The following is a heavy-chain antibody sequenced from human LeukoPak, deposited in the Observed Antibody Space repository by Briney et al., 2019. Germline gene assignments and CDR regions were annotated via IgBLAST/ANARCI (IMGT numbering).Heavy chain of an antibody. V-gene: IGHV4-34*01. D-gene: IGHD3-10*01. J-gene: IGHJ4*02. CDR3: ARTASYYNNYYFDY. Sequence: SETLSLTCAVYGGSFSGYYWSWIRQPPGKGLEWIGEINHSGSTNYNPSHKGRVTISVDTSKNQFSLKLSSVAAADTAVYYCARTASYYNNYYFDYWGQGTLVTVSS. CDR2: INHSGST. CDR1: GGSFSGYY.